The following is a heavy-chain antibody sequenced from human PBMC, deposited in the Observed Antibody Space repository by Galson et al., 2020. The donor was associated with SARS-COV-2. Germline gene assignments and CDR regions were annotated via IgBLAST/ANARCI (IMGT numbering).Heavy chain of an antibody. Sequence: GGSLRLSCTVSGFTFGDYAMGWVRQAPGKGLEWVGFIRSRRYGGTPEYATSVKDRFTISRDDSKSIAYLQVNSLKTEDTAVYYCIRGGDYYDSSGYAVPYYFMDVWGRGTTVTVSS. V-gene: IGHV3-49*04. D-gene: IGHD3-22*01. CDR3: IRGGDYYDSSGYAVPYYFMDV. J-gene: IGHJ6*03. CDR2: IRSRRYGGTP. CDR1: GFTFGDYA.